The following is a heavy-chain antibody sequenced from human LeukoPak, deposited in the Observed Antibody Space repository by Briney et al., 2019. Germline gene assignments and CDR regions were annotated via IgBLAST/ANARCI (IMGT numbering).Heavy chain of an antibody. D-gene: IGHD2-15*01. CDR3: ARESYCSGGNCYSGAGDY. Sequence: ASVKVSCKASGYTFSNYGITWVRQAPGQGLEWMGWISAHNGSTKYAQNLQGRVTMTTDTSTSTAYMELRRLTSDDTAVYYCARESYCSGGNCYSGAGDYWGQGTLVSVSS. V-gene: IGHV1-18*01. J-gene: IGHJ4*02. CDR1: GYTFSNYG. CDR2: ISAHNGST.